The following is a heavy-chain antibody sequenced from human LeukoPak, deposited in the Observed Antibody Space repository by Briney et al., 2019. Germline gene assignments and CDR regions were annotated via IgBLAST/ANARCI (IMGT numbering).Heavy chain of an antibody. CDR2: IRSKGYGGTT. D-gene: IGHD6-13*01. CDR3: ARGGQLLGKGYFFDS. Sequence: GGSLRLSCTGSGFTFGDHAMTWVRQPPGKGLEWVGLIRSKGYGGTTEYDASVKGRFTISRDDSTSITYLQVSSLKSEDTGVYYCARGGQLLGKGYFFDSWGQGTLVTVSS. V-gene: IGHV3-49*04. J-gene: IGHJ4*02. CDR1: GFTFGDHA.